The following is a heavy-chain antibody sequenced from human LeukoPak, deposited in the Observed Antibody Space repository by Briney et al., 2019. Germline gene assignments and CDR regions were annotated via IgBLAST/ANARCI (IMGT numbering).Heavy chain of an antibody. J-gene: IGHJ4*02. CDR2: ISGSGGST. V-gene: IGHV3-23*01. CDR1: GFTFSSYA. D-gene: IGHD5-24*01. Sequence: PGGPLRLSCAASGFTFSSYAMSWVRQAPGKGLEWVSAISGSGGSTYYADSVKGRFTISRDNSKNTLYLQMNSLRAEDTAVYYCAKPPFRDGYSNYYFDYWGQGTLVTVSS. CDR3: AKPPFRDGYSNYYFDY.